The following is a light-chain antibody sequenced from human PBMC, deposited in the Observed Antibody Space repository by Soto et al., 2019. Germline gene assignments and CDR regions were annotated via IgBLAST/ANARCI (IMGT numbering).Light chain of an antibody. CDR2: DVS. V-gene: IGKV3-11*01. J-gene: IGKJ1*01. Sequence: EIVLTQSPGTLSLSPGERATLSCRASQSVSNNYLAWYQQKPGQAPRLLVYDVSNRAAGIPTRFSGGGSGTDFTLTISNVEPEDFAVYYCQQRNDWPWTFGQGTKVDIK. CDR3: QQRNDWPWT. CDR1: QSVSNNY.